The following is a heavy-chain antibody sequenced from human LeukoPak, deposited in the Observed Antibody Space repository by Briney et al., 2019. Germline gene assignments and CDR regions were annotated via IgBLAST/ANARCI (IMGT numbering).Heavy chain of an antibody. Sequence: GASVKVSCKSSGYTFNSYGITWVRQVPGQGLEWMGWIHTYNGHTNYAQKLQGRVTMTTDTSTSTAYMELRSLRSDDTAVYYCARDQYYDSKGWFDPWGQGTLVTVSS. D-gene: IGHD3-22*01. CDR3: ARDQYYDSKGWFDP. J-gene: IGHJ5*02. V-gene: IGHV1-18*01. CDR2: IHTYNGHT. CDR1: GYTFNSYG.